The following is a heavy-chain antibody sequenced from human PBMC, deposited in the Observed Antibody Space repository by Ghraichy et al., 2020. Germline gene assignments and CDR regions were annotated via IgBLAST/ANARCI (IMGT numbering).Heavy chain of an antibody. Sequence: GGSLRLSCAASSFTFSTYSMNWVRQAPGKGLEWISYISPGYTIYYADSVKGRFTISRDNAKNSLYLQMNSLRDDDTAVYYCAGGYCTGGNCYDYWGPGTLVTVSS. V-gene: IGHV3-48*02. CDR3: AGGYCTGGNCYDY. J-gene: IGHJ4*02. CDR2: ISPGYTI. D-gene: IGHD2-8*02. CDR1: SFTFSTYS.